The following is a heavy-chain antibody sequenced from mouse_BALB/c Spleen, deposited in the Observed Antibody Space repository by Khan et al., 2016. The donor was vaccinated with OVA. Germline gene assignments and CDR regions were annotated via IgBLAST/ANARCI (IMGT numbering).Heavy chain of an antibody. D-gene: IGHD3-1*01. CDR1: GYAFTNYQ. CDR2: INPSNGGT. CDR3: TRGGYGGFAY. J-gene: IGHJ3*01. Sequence: VQLQESGAELVKPGASVKLSCKASGYAFTNYQMYWVKQRPGQGLEWIGEINPSNGGTNFNEKFKSKATLTVDKSSSTAYMQLSSLTSEDSAVYCCTRGGYGGFAYWGQGTLVTVSA. V-gene: IGHV1S81*02.